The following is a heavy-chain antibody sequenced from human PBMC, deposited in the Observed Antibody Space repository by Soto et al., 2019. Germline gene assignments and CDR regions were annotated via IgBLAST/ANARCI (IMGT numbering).Heavy chain of an antibody. CDR3: ARGSSSSWYYGLDV. J-gene: IGHJ6*02. CDR2: ISSDGYTQ. D-gene: IGHD6-13*01. CDR1: GYSFSSYA. V-gene: IGHV3-30-3*01. Sequence: GGSLRLSCAASGYSFSSYAMHWVRQAPGKGLEWVAVISSDGYTQYYADSVEGRFTISRDNSRNTMYLQMHSLRIEDTAVYYCARGSSSSWYYGLDVWGQGTTVTVSS.